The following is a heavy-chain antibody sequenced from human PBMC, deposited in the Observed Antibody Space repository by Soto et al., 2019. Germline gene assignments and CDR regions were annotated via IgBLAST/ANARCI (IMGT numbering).Heavy chain of an antibody. Sequence: LRLSCAASGFTFSNAWMSWVRQAPGKGLEWVGRIKSKTDGGTTDYAAPVKGRFTISRDDSKNTLYLQMNSLKTEDTAVYYCTTGVSVTYYYDSSGCPNCFDPWGQGTLVTVSS. CDR2: IKSKTDGGTT. J-gene: IGHJ5*02. V-gene: IGHV3-15*01. CDR3: TTGVSVTYYYDSSGCPNCFDP. CDR1: GFTFSNAW. D-gene: IGHD3-22*01.